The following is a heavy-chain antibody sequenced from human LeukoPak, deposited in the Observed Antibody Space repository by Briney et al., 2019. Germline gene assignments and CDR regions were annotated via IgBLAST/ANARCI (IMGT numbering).Heavy chain of an antibody. D-gene: IGHD4-17*01. V-gene: IGHV3-9*01. Sequence: GRSLRLSWAASGFTFDDYAMHWVRQAPEKGLEWVSGISWNSGSIGYADSVKGRFTISRDNAKNSLYLQMNSLRAEDTALYYCAKDRTTVTTSDFDYWGQGTLVTVSS. CDR1: GFTFDDYA. J-gene: IGHJ4*02. CDR3: AKDRTTVTTSDFDY. CDR2: ISWNSGSI.